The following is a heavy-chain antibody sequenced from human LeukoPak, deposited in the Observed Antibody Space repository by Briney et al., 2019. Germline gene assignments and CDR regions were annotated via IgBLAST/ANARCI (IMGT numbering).Heavy chain of an antibody. CDR3: ARIGYRSSTFDY. CDR2: IKEDGSEK. D-gene: IGHD6-6*01. CDR1: GFTFSMYW. J-gene: IGHJ4*02. V-gene: IGHV3-7*05. Sequence: GGSLRLSCAASGFTFSMYWMSWVRQAPGKGLEWVANIKEDGSEKYYVDSVKGRFTVSRDSTKNSLYLQMNSLRVEDTAVYYCARIGYRSSTFDYWGQGAPVTVSS.